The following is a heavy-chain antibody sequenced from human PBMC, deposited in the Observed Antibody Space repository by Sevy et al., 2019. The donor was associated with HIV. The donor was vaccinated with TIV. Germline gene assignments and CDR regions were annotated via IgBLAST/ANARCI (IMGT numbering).Heavy chain of an antibody. CDR3: ARISTQGAYDI. CDR1: GFTFSDFA. V-gene: IGHV3-48*01. J-gene: IGHJ3*02. CDR2: ISNDGTAM. Sequence: GGSLRLSCAASGFTFSDFAMIWVRQAPVKGLEWISCISNDGTAMYYVDSVMGRFTISRDNAKNSLYLQMSSLRAEDTAFYYCARISTQGAYDIWGQGTMVTVSS.